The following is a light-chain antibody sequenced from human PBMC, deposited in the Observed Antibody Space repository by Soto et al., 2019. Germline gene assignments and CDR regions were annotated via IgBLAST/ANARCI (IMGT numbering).Light chain of an antibody. V-gene: IGLV1-40*01. CDR1: SSNIGAGHN. Sequence: QSVLTQPPSVSGAPGQRVTISCTGSSSNIGAGHNVHWYQQLPGTAPKLLIYDNNNRPSGVPGRFSGSKSGTSASLAITGLQAEDEADYYCQSYDSSLSAVVFGGGTQLTVL. CDR3: QSYDSSLSAVV. CDR2: DNN. J-gene: IGLJ2*01.